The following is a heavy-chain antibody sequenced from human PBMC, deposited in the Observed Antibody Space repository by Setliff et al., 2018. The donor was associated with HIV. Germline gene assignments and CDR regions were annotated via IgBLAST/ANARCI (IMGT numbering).Heavy chain of an antibody. J-gene: IGHJ4*02. Sequence: ASETLSLTCSVFGDSINSRSYYWGWIRQSPGQGLEWIGNILSGGTTFYNPSLKSRVSMSVDTSKNQFSLKVNSVTAADTAVYYCARPQRGLGGGRSTYYFDYWGQGTLVTVSS. CDR1: GDSINSRSYY. CDR3: ARPQRGLGGGRSTYYFDY. D-gene: IGHD3-16*01. V-gene: IGHV4-39*01. CDR2: ILSGGTT.